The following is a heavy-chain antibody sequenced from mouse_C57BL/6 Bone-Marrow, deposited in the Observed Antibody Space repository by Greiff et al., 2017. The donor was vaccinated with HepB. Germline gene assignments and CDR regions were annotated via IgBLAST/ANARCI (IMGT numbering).Heavy chain of an antibody. Sequence: VQLQQSGAELVRPGASVKLSCTASGFNIKDYYMHWVKQRPEQGLEWIGRIDPEDGDTEYASKFQGKATMTADTTSNTAYLQLSSLTSEDTAIYYCTFYYGSSTPYWYFDVWGTGTTVTVSS. CDR3: TFYYGSSTPYWYFDV. CDR2: IDPEDGDT. J-gene: IGHJ1*03. D-gene: IGHD1-1*01. CDR1: GFNIKDYY. V-gene: IGHV14-1*01.